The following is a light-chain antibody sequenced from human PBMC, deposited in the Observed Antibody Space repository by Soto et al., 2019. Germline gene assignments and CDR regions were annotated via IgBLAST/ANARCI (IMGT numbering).Light chain of an antibody. V-gene: IGKV3-11*01. CDR1: QSVSSY. Sequence: EIVLTQSPATLSLSPGERATLSCMASQSVSSYLAWYQQKPGQAPRLLIYDASNRATGIPARFSGSGSGTDFTLTISSLEPEDFAVYYCQQRSNWPTFGQGTRLENK. CDR2: DAS. CDR3: QQRSNWPT. J-gene: IGKJ5*01.